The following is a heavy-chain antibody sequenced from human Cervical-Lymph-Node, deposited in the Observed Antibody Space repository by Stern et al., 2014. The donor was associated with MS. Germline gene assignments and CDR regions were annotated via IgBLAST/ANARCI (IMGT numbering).Heavy chain of an antibody. CDR2: IYPADSDA. CDR1: EYRFTSYW. CDR3: ARVSWLRTDFDY. Sequence: EVQLVQSGAEVKKPGDSLKISCKGFEYRFTSYWIGWVRQMPGKGLEWMGIIYPADSDARYSPSFQGQVTFSADKSTNTAYLQWSSLKASDTAMYYCARVSWLRTDFDYWGQGTLVTVSS. V-gene: IGHV5-51*03. J-gene: IGHJ4*02. D-gene: IGHD6-13*01.